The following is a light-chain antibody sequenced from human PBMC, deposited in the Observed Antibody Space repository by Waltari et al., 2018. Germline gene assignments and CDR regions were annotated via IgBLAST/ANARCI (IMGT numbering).Light chain of an antibody. J-gene: IGKJ5*01. CDR1: QSIGTS. CDR3: QKYDDYPIT. Sequence: DIQMTQSPSTLSASVGDRVTITCRASQSIGTSLAWYQQKPGKAHKLLIHRASNLENGVPARFSGSGSGTEFTLTISSLQPDDFATYYCQKYDDYPITFGPGSRLEIK. CDR2: RAS. V-gene: IGKV1-5*03.